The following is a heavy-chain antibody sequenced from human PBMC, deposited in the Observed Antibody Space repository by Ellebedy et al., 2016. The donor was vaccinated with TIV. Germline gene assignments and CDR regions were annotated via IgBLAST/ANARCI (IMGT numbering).Heavy chain of an antibody. D-gene: IGHD3-22*01. CDR3: ARGTYYYDSSRLLGMDV. CDR2: MNPNSGNT. V-gene: IGHV1-8*01. Sequence: ASVKVSXXASGYTFTSYDINWVRQATGQGLEWMGWMNPNSGNTGYAQKFQGRVTMTRNTSISTAYMELSSLRSEDTAVYYCARGTYYYDSSRLLGMDVWGQGTTVTVSS. J-gene: IGHJ6*02. CDR1: GYTFTSYD.